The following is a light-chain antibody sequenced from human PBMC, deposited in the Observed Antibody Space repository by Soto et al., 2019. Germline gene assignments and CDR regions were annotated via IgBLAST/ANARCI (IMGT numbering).Light chain of an antibody. CDR3: SSSTGSSTLV. CDR2: EVS. Sequence: QSVLTQPASVSGSPGQSITISCTGTSSDFGDYDYVSWYLQHPGKVPKLMIYEVSNRPSGVSNRFSGSKSGNTASLTISGLQAEDEADYYCSSSTGSSTLVSGTGTKLTVL. V-gene: IGLV2-14*01. J-gene: IGLJ1*01. CDR1: SSDFGDYDY.